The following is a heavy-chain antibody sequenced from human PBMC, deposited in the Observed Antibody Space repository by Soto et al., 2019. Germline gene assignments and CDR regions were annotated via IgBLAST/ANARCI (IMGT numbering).Heavy chain of an antibody. CDR2: MHPNSGIT. J-gene: IGHJ4*02. V-gene: IGHV1-8*01. CDR1: GYTFTSSD. Sequence: QVQLVQSGAEVKKPGASVKVSCKASGYTFTSSDISWVRQATGQGLEWLGWMHPNSGITGYTQKFQGRVTMTRNTSISTAYMELSSLRSEDTPVYYCAVGFRSGWVFDYWGQGALVTVSS. D-gene: IGHD6-19*01. CDR3: AVGFRSGWVFDY.